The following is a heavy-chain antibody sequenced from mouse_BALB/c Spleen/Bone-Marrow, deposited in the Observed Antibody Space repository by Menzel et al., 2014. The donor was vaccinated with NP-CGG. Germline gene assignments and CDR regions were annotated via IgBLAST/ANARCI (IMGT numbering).Heavy chain of an antibody. CDR1: GFNIKDTY. D-gene: IGHD2-4*01. Sequence: DVKLQESGAELVKPGASVKLYCTASGFNIKDTYMHWVKQRPEQGLEWIGRIDPANGNTKYDPKFQGKATITADTSSNTAYLQLSSLTSEDTAVYYCAVYDYEGFAYWGQGTLVTVSA. CDR2: IDPANGNT. CDR3: AVYDYEGFAY. J-gene: IGHJ3*01. V-gene: IGHV14-3*02.